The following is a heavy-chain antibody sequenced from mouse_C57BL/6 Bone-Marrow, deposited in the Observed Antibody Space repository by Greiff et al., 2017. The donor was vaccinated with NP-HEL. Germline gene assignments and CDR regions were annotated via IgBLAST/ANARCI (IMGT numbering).Heavy chain of an antibody. V-gene: IGHV1-82*01. CDR3: ASYVSNGSYWYFDV. J-gene: IGHJ1*03. CDR2: IYPGDGDT. Sequence: QVQLQQSGPELVKPGASVKISCKASGYAFSSSWMNWVKQRPGKGLEWIGRIYPGDGDTNYNGKFKGKATLTADKSSSTAYMQLSSLTSEDSAVYFCASYVSNGSYWYFDVWGTGTTVTVSS. CDR1: GYAFSSSW. D-gene: IGHD6-2*01.